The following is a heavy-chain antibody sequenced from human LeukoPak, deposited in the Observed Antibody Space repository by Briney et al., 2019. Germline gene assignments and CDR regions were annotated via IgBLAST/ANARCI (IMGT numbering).Heavy chain of an antibody. V-gene: IGHV3-30*04. Sequence: GRSLRLSCAASGFTFSSYAMHWVRQAPGKGLEWVAVISYDGSNKYYAGSVKGRFTISRDNSKNTLYLQMNSLRAEDTAVYYCARINSVGSSRGYYFDYWGQGTLVTVSS. J-gene: IGHJ4*02. CDR1: GFTFSSYA. CDR2: ISYDGSNK. CDR3: ARINSVGSSRGYYFDY. D-gene: IGHD6-13*01.